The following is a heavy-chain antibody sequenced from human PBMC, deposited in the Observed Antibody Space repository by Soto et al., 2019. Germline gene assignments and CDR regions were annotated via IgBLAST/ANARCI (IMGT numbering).Heavy chain of an antibody. CDR3: ARNLYYDYVWGSYRYLYYFDY. Sequence: NPSETLSLTCTVSGGSISSSSYYWGWIRQPPGKGLEWIGSIYYSGSTYYNPSLKSRVTISVDTSKNQFSLKLSSVTAADTAVYYCARNLYYDYVWGSYRYLYYFDYWGQGTLVTVSS. J-gene: IGHJ4*02. D-gene: IGHD3-16*02. CDR2: IYYSGST. V-gene: IGHV4-39*01. CDR1: GGSISSSSYY.